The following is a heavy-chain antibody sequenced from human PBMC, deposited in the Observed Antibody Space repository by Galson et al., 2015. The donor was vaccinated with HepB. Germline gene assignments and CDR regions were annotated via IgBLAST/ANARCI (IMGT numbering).Heavy chain of an antibody. CDR1: GYTFTSYG. V-gene: IGHV1-18*01. CDR3: ARARGRGRYYVGGSNTGEFTSHLNY. D-gene: IGHD1-26*01. CDR2: ISAYNGNT. Sequence: SVKVSCKASGYTFTSYGISWVRQAPGQGLEWMGWISAYNGNTNYAQTVQGRVTMTTDTSTSPAYMELRSLRSDDTAVYYCARARGRGRYYVGGSNTGEFTSHLNYWGQGALVTVSS. J-gene: IGHJ4*02.